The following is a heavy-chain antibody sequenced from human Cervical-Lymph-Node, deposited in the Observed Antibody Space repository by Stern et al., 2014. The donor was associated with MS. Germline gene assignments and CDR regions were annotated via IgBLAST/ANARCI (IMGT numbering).Heavy chain of an antibody. CDR1: GFTFSTYA. Sequence: VQLLESGGGVVQPGRSLSLSCVASGFTFSTYAMHWVRQAPGKGLEWVAFVSYDGTQRNSTDSVKARFTISRDNSKNTLYLHMNSLRDEDTAVYFCARGGRGVGLEYWGQGALVTVSS. V-gene: IGHV3-30-3*01. J-gene: IGHJ4*02. CDR3: ARGGRGVGLEY. D-gene: IGHD3-10*01. CDR2: VSYDGTQR.